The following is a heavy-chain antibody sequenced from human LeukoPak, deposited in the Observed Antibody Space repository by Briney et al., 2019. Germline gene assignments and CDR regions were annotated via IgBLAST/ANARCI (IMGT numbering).Heavy chain of an antibody. Sequence: SVKVSCKASGGTFSSYAISWVRQAPGQGLEWMGGIIPIFGTANYAQKFQGRVTMTRNTSISTAYMELSSLTSEDTAVYYCARRLAATRAGNWFDPWGQGTLVTVSS. J-gene: IGHJ5*02. CDR3: ARRLAATRAGNWFDP. V-gene: IGHV1-69*05. CDR2: IIPIFGTA. D-gene: IGHD6-13*01. CDR1: GGTFSSYA.